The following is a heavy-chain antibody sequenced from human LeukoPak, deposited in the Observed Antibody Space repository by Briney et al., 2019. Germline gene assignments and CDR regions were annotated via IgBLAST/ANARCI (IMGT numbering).Heavy chain of an antibody. J-gene: IGHJ4*02. Sequence: PSETLSLTCSVSGGSIISHYWSWIRQPPGKGLEWIGYIYYSGGTNYNPSLKSRVTISVDTSKNQISLKLSSVTAADTAVYYCARLHYYDSSGSFYYFDYWGQGTLVAVSS. D-gene: IGHD3-22*01. V-gene: IGHV4-59*11. CDR2: IYYSGGT. CDR1: GGSIISHY. CDR3: ARLHYYDSSGSFYYFDY.